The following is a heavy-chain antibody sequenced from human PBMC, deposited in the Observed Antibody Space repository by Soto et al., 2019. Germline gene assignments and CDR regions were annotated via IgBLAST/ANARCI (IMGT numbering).Heavy chain of an antibody. CDR3: ARARLERRLGWFDP. Sequence: SETLSLTCTVSGGSVSSYYWSWIRQSPGKGLEWIGYIYYRGSTNYKPSLKSRVTISVDTSKNQFSLKLSSVTAADTAVYYCARARLERRLGWFDPWGQGTLVTVSS. V-gene: IGHV4-59*02. CDR1: GGSVSSYY. D-gene: IGHD1-1*01. CDR2: IYYRGST. J-gene: IGHJ5*02.